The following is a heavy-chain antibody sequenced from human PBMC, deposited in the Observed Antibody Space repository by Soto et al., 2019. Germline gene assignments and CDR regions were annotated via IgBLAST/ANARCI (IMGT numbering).Heavy chain of an antibody. CDR1: GYSFTSYW. Sequence: PGESLKISCKCSGYSFTSYWIGLVRQMPGKGLEWMGIIYPGDSDTRYSPSFQGQVTISADKSISTAYLQWSSLKASDTAMYYCARLDCSGGSCYYYYYYMDVWGKGTTVTVSS. D-gene: IGHD2-15*01. J-gene: IGHJ6*03. CDR2: IYPGDSDT. V-gene: IGHV5-51*01. CDR3: ARLDCSGGSCYYYYYYMDV.